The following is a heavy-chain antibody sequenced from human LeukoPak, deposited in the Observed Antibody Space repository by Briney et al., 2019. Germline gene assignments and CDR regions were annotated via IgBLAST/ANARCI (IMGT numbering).Heavy chain of an antibody. J-gene: IGHJ3*01. CDR1: GYTFTSYG. V-gene: IGHV1-18*01. CDR2: ISAYNGQT. CDR3: AKDLYSSLSGSEVFDV. Sequence: ASVKVSCKASGYTFTSYGISWVRQAPGQGLEWMGWISAYNGQTNYAQEFQGRVTMTTDTSTTTAYMELTGLRFNDTAVYYCAKDLYSSLSGSEVFDVWGQGTRVTVSS. D-gene: IGHD3-10*01.